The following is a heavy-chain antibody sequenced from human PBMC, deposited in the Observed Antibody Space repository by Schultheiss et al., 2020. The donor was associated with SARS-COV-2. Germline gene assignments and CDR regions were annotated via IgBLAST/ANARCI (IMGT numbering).Heavy chain of an antibody. CDR3: ARDQNYSNYDWFDP. CDR2: IYTSGST. V-gene: IGHV4-39*07. CDR1: GDSISSNTYY. Sequence: SETLSLTCTVSGDSISSNTYYWGWIRQPPGKGLEWIGRIYTSGSTNYNPSLKSRVTMSVDTSKNQFSLKLSSVTAADTAVYYCARDQNYSNYDWFDPWGQGTLVTVSS. J-gene: IGHJ5*02. D-gene: IGHD4-11*01.